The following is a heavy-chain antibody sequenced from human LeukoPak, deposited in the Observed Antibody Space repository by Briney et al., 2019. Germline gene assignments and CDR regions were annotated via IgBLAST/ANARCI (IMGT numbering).Heavy chain of an antibody. V-gene: IGHV1-18*01. Sequence: ASVKVSCKASGYTFTSYGISWVRQSPGQGLEWMGWISAYNGNTNYAQKFQGRVTMTEDTSTDTAYMELSSLRSEDTAVYYCATGRIVADLDYWGQGTLVTVSS. CDR2: ISAYNGNT. D-gene: IGHD3-22*01. CDR3: ATGRIVADLDY. J-gene: IGHJ4*02. CDR1: GYTFTSYG.